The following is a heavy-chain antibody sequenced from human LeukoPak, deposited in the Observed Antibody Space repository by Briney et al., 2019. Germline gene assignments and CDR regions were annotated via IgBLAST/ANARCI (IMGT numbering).Heavy chain of an antibody. CDR2: ISSSSSYI. J-gene: IGHJ5*02. D-gene: IGHD6-6*01. V-gene: IGHV3-21*01. CDR3: ARDRIAARPDWFDP. Sequence: RSGGSLRLSCAASGFTFSSYSMNWVRQAPGKGLEWVSSISSSSSYIYYAHSVKGRFTISRDNAKNSLYLQMNSLRAEDTAVYYCARDRIAARPDWFDPWGQGTLVTVSS. CDR1: GFTFSSYS.